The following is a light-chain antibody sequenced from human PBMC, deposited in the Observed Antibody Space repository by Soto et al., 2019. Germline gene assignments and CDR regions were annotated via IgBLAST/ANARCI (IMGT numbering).Light chain of an antibody. J-gene: IGKJ1*01. CDR3: QKYANAPRT. CDR1: QDIANY. Sequence: IQMTQSPSSLSASVGYRVTITCRASQDIANYLAWYQQKPGKVPKRLIYGAITLQSGVPSRFSGSGSGTDFTLTISSLQPEDVATYYCQKYANAPRTFGQGTKV. V-gene: IGKV1-27*01. CDR2: GAI.